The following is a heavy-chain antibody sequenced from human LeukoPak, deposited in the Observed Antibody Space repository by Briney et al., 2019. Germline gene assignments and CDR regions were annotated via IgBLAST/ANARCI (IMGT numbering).Heavy chain of an antibody. D-gene: IGHD4-23*01. CDR2: ISSRSNNI. V-gene: IGHV3-21*01. J-gene: IGHJ4*02. CDR3: ARDLNTVIND. CDR1: GFNFRAYW. Sequence: GGSLRLSCTTSGFNFRAYWMGWVRQAPGKGLEWVSSISSRSNNIYYADSVEGRFTISRDNAKNSLYLQMNSLRAEDTAVYYCARDLNTVINDWGQGTLVTVSS.